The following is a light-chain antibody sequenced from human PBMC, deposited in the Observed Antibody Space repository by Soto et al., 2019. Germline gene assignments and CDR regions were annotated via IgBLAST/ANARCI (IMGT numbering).Light chain of an antibody. Sequence: QSVLTQPRSVSGSPGQSVAISCTGTSSDVGGYNYVSWYQQHPGKAPKLIIYDVTKRPSGVTDRFSGSSSGNTASLTISGLQAEDEADYFCCSYAGSYSYVFGTGTKVTVL. CDR1: SSDVGGYNY. CDR3: CSYAGSYSYV. J-gene: IGLJ1*01. V-gene: IGLV2-11*01. CDR2: DVT.